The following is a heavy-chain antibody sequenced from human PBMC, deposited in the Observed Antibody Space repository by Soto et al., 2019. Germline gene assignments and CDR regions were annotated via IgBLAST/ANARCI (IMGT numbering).Heavy chain of an antibody. Sequence: QVQLVESGGGVVQPGRSPRLSCAASGFTFSSYGMHGVRQAPGKGLEWVAVIWYDGSNKYYADSVKGRFTISRDNSKNTLYLQMNSLRAEDTAVYYCARARDGDYDFFLDYWGQGTLVTVSS. CDR2: IWYDGSNK. CDR3: ARARDGDYDFFLDY. V-gene: IGHV3-33*01. D-gene: IGHD4-17*01. CDR1: GFTFSSYG. J-gene: IGHJ4*02.